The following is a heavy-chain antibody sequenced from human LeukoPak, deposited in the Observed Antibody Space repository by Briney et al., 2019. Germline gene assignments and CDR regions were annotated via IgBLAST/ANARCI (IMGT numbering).Heavy chain of an antibody. J-gene: IGHJ3*02. CDR1: GFTFDAYG. CDR2: INWNGGST. Sequence: GGSLRLSCAASGFTFDAYGMSWVRQTPGTGLEWVSGINWNGGSTGYADSVKGRFTISRDNAKDSLYLQMNSLRAEDTALYHCARGKYSSSWDDAFDIWGQGTMVTVSS. V-gene: IGHV3-20*01. D-gene: IGHD6-13*01. CDR3: ARGKYSSSWDDAFDI.